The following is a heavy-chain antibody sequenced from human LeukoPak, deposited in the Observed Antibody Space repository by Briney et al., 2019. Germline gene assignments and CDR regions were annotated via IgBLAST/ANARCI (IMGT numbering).Heavy chain of an antibody. CDR3: ARQNRTWIQLWSASSPFDY. CDR2: IYYSGST. J-gene: IGHJ4*02. CDR1: GGSISSYY. Sequence: PSETLSLTCTVSGGSISSYYWSWIRQPPGKGLEWMEYIYYSGSTNYNPSLKRRVTISVDTSKNQFSLKLSSVTAADTAVYYCARQNRTWIQLWSASSPFDYWGKGTLVTVSS. D-gene: IGHD5-18*01. V-gene: IGHV4-59*08.